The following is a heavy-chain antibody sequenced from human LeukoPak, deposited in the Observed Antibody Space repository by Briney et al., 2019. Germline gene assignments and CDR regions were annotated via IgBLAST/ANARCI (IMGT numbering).Heavy chain of an antibody. CDR2: ISYSGST. D-gene: IGHD1-26*01. J-gene: IGHJ4*02. V-gene: IGHV4-61*01. Sequence: SETLSLTCTVSGYSISSGSYWGWIRQPPGKGLEWIGYISYSGSTNYNPSLKSRVTISVDTSKNQFSLKLTSVTAADTAVYYCARGGSRTPLFDHWGQGTLVTVSS. CDR3: ARGGSRTPLFDH. CDR1: GYSISSGSY.